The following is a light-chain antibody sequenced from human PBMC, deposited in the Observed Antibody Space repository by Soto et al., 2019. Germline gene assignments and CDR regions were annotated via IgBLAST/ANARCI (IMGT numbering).Light chain of an antibody. J-gene: IGKJ4*01. Sequence: DIQMTQSPSSLSGSVGERVTITCRASQGISNYLAWYQQKPGKVPKLLIYAASTLQSGVPSRFSGSGSGTDFTLTISSLQPEDVATYYCQKYNSALTFGGGTKVEIK. V-gene: IGKV1-27*01. CDR3: QKYNSALT. CDR1: QGISNY. CDR2: AAS.